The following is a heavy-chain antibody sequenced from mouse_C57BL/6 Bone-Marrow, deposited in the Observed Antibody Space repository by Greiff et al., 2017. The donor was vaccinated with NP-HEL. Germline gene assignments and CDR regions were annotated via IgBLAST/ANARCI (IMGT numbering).Heavy chain of an antibody. V-gene: IGHV1-80*01. D-gene: IGHD1-1*01. CDR1: GYAFSSCW. J-gene: IGHJ2*01. CDR3: ARRIYYGSHFDY. Sequence: VQRVESGAELVKPGASVKISCKASGYAFSSCWMNWVKQRPGKGLEWIGQIYPGDGDTNYNGKFKGKATLTADKSSSTAYMQLSSLTSEDSAVYFCARRIYYGSHFDYWGQGTTLTVSS. CDR2: IYPGDGDT.